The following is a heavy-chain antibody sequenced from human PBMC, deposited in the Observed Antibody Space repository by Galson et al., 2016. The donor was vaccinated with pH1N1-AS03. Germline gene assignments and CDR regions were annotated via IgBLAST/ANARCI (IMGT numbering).Heavy chain of an antibody. V-gene: IGHV3-64D*06. Sequence: SLRLSCAASGFTINNNYMSWVRQAPGKGLEYVSGISDNGINTYYADPAKARFTISRDKSRNTVYLQMSSLRTEDTAVYYCIKEGNRLQSRRSDAFDIWGRGKMVTVSS. CDR3: IKEGNRLQSRRSDAFDI. CDR1: GFTINNNY. D-gene: IGHD5-18*01. CDR2: ISDNGINT. J-gene: IGHJ3*02.